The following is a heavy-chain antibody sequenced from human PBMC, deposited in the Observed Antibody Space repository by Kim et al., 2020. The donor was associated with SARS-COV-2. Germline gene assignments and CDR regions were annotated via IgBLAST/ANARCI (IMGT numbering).Heavy chain of an antibody. V-gene: IGHV1-3*01. CDR1: GYSFTTLA. D-gene: IGHD2-21*01. J-gene: IGHJ6*02. Sequence: ASVKVSCKASGYSFTTLAMHWVRQAPGQTLEWLGWVNGANGKTKAAQRFQGRVTITRDTSAPTAYLELRDLRHEDTAVYYCARSAGGDIEVSVYYGLDVWGQESTVTVSS. CDR2: VNGANGKT. CDR3: ARSAGGDIEVSVYYGLDV.